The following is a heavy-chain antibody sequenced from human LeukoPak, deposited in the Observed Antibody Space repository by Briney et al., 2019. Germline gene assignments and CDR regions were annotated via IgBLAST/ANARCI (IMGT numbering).Heavy chain of an antibody. J-gene: IGHJ2*01. Sequence: SETLSLTCAVYGGSFSGYYRSWIRQPPGKGLEWIGEINHSGSTNYNPSLKSRVTISVDTSKNQFSLKLSSVTAADTAVYYCARPAYSGSYYLSGWYFDLWGRGTLVTVSS. D-gene: IGHD1-26*01. CDR1: GGSFSGYY. CDR3: ARPAYSGSYYLSGWYFDL. CDR2: INHSGST. V-gene: IGHV4-34*01.